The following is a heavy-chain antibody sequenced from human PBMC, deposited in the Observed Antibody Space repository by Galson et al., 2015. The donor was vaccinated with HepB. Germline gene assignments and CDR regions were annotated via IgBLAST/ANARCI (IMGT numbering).Heavy chain of an antibody. D-gene: IGHD5-18*01. CDR2: MYFSGNT. Sequence: ETLSLTCTVSGDSIISSSYYWGWIRQPPGKGLEWIGTMYFSGNTYYNPSLKSRVTISVDTSKNQFSLKLSSVTATDTAVYYCARGPFRYSYGTTSPFDQWGQGTLITVSS. CDR3: ARGPFRYSYGTTSPFDQ. CDR1: GDSIISSSYY. J-gene: IGHJ4*02. V-gene: IGHV4-39*01.